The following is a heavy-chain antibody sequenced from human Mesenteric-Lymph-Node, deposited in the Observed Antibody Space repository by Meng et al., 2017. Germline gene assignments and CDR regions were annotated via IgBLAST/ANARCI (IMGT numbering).Heavy chain of an antibody. V-gene: IGHV3-74*01. Sequence: EVQLVESGGGLVPPGGSLRLSCAASGFTFSNYWMFWVRQDPGKGLVWVSRIKGDGSNIAYADTVEGRFSISRDNAKNTLYLQMNSLRAEDTAVYYCVRDSGKSSFDYWGQGTLVTVSS. CDR2: IKGDGSNI. J-gene: IGHJ4*02. CDR1: GFTFSNYW. D-gene: IGHD3-10*01. CDR3: VRDSGKSSFDY.